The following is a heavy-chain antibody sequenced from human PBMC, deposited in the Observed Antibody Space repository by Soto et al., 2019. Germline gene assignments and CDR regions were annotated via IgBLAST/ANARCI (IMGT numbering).Heavy chain of an antibody. J-gene: IGHJ6*03. CDR3: ARRYCSGGSCSHMDV. D-gene: IGHD2-15*01. CDR1: GFILSNYD. Sequence: GGSLRLSCAASGFILSNYDMYWVRQPPGKGLEYVSIISGTGGGSYYADSVKGRFAISRDNSKNTLYLQMGSLRVEDTAVYYCARRYCSGGSCSHMDVWGKGTTVTVSS. CDR2: ISGTGGGS. V-gene: IGHV3-64*02.